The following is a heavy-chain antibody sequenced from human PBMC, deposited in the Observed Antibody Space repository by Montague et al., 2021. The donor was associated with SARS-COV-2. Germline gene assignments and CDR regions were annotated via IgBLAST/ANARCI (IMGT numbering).Heavy chain of an antibody. CDR1: SGSISSSSYY. D-gene: IGHD6-13*01. CDR2: LYYTGST. V-gene: IGHV4-39*01. CDR3: ARDSSSWYYWFDP. J-gene: IGHJ5*02. Sequence: SETLSLTCTVSSGSISSSSYYWGWIRQPPGKGLEWIGSLYYTGSTYYNPSLKSRVTISVDTSKNQFSLKLSSVTAADTAVYYCARDSSSWYYWFDPWGQGTLVTVSS.